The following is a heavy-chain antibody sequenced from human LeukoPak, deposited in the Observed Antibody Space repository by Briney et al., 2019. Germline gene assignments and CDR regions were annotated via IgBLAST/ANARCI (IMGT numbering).Heavy chain of an antibody. J-gene: IGHJ2*01. CDR3: AKAGGATTSWYFDV. D-gene: IGHD1-14*01. CDR2: IIGSGMTT. Sequence: GALRLSFAAPEIPFSNFGMNWVRQAPGKGLEWASGIIGSGMTTFYVDSVKGRFTISRDNSKNTLNLQMDSLRAEDTAVYYCAKAGGATTSWYFDVWGRGTLVTVSS. V-gene: IGHV3-23*01. CDR1: EIPFSNFG.